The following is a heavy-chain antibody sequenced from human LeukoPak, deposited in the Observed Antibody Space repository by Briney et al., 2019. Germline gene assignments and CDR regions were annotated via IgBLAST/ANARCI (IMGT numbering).Heavy chain of an antibody. V-gene: IGHV4-34*12. CDR3: ARVPVGTTGYPEGSFDP. J-gene: IGHJ5*02. CDR2: IIHSGST. CDR1: GGSFSGYY. Sequence: SETLSLTCAVYGGSFSGYYWSWIRQPPGKGLEWIGEIIHSGSTNYNPSLKSRVTISVDTSKNQFSLKLSSVTAADTAAYYCARVPVGTTGYPEGSFDPWGQGTLVTVSS. D-gene: IGHD5-12*01.